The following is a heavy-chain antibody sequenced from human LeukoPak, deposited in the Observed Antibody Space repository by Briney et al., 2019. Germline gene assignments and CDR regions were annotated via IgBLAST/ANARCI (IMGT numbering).Heavy chain of an antibody. J-gene: IGHJ4*02. Sequence: ASVKVSCKASGYTFTSYGISWVRQAPGQGLEWMRWISAYNGNTNYAQKLQGRVTMTTDTSTSTAYMELRSLRSDDTAVYYCARDRILLWFGELSQGSYFDYWGQGTLVTVSS. D-gene: IGHD3-10*01. CDR2: ISAYNGNT. V-gene: IGHV1-18*01. CDR1: GYTFTSYG. CDR3: ARDRILLWFGELSQGSYFDY.